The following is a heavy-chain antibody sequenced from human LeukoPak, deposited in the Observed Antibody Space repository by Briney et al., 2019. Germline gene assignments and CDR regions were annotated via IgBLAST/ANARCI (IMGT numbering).Heavy chain of an antibody. CDR1: GYTFTGYY. J-gene: IGHJ6*02. Sequence: ASVKVSCKASGYTFTGYYMHWVRQAPGQGLEWMGWINPNSGGTNYAQKFQGRVTMTRDTSISTAYMELSRLRSDDTAVYYCAREKTTATTFYYYGMDVWGQGTTVTVSS. D-gene: IGHD4-17*01. V-gene: IGHV1-2*02. CDR3: AREKTTATTFYYYGMDV. CDR2: INPNSGGT.